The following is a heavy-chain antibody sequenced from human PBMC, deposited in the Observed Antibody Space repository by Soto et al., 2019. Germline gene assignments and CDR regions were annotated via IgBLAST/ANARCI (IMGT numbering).Heavy chain of an antibody. CDR3: AKERSSRYLSGLYFDF. Sequence: EVQLLESGGGLVEPGGSLRLSCVASGFTFGTVAMTWVRQAPGKGLEWVSSIAIASFNSYYAPSVKGRFTTSRDDSKNTLYLQMHSLRADDTAVYYCAKERSSRYLSGLYFDFWGPGSVVTVSS. D-gene: IGHD3-9*01. CDR2: IAIASFNS. CDR1: GFTFGTVA. V-gene: IGHV3-23*01. J-gene: IGHJ4*02.